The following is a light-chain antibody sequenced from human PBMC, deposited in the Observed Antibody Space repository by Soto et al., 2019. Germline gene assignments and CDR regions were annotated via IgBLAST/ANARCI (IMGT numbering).Light chain of an antibody. CDR1: QSISSTY. V-gene: IGKV3D-20*02. CDR2: GAS. Sequence: EIVLTQSPGTLSLSPGQRATLSCRASQSISSTYLAWYQHKPGQAPRLLIYGASSRATGIPDRFSGSGSGTDFTLTISRLEPGDFAVYYCLQRSNWRKTFGQGTRVEIK. CDR3: LQRSNWRKT. J-gene: IGKJ1*01.